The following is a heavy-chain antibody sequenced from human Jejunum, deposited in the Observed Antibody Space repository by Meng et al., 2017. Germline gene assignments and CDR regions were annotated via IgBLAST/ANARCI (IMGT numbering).Heavy chain of an antibody. V-gene: IGHV3-11*04. J-gene: IGHJ6*02. CDR2: ISSTSTTI. CDR1: GFIFSDYY. Sequence: GESLKISCAASGFIFSDYYMSWTRQAPGKGLEWVSYISSTSTTIYYADSVKGRFTISRDNAKNTLYLQMNSLRVEDTAVYYCGRHSTTDYRGQGTTVTVSS. D-gene: IGHD4-11*01. CDR3: GRHSTTDY.